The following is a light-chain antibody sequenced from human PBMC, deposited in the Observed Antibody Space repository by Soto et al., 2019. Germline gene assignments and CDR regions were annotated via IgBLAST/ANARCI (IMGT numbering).Light chain of an antibody. CDR2: EVS. J-gene: IGLJ2*01. CDR3: SSYADTNNLV. CDR1: SSDVGAYNY. Sequence: QSALTQPPSASGSPGQSVTISCTGTSSDVGAYNYVSWYQQHPGKAPKLMIYEVSKRPSGVPHRFSGSKSGNTASLTVSVLQAEDEADYYCSSYADTNNLVFGGGTKLTVL. V-gene: IGLV2-8*01.